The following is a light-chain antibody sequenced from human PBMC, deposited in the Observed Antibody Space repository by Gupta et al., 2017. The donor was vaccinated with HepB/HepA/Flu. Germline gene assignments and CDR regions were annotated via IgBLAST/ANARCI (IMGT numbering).Light chain of an antibody. CDR1: TLGDKF. J-gene: IGLJ2*01. CDR2: QDT. Sequence: SSELTQPPSVSVSPGQTASITCSGDTLGDKFVCWYQQKAGPSPVLVIYQDTKRPSEIPERFSGSNSGNTATLTIGGTQTIDEADYYCQAWDRSTVVFGGGTKLTVL. V-gene: IGLV3-1*01. CDR3: QAWDRSTVV.